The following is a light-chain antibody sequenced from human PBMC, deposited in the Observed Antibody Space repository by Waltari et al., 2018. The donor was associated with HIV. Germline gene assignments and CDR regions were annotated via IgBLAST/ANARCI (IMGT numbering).Light chain of an antibody. CDR3: QQYGGSPLYT. Sequence: EIVLTQSPGTLSLSPGERATLSCRASESLSGRYLVWYQQKPGQDPRLLIYAASKRATGIPDRISGSGSGTDFTLTISRLEPEDFAVYYCQQYGGSPLYTFGQGTKLEIK. CDR1: ESLSGRY. J-gene: IGKJ2*01. CDR2: AAS. V-gene: IGKV3-20*01.